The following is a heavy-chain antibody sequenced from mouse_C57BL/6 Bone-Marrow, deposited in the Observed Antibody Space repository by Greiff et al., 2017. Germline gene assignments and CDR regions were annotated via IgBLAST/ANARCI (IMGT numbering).Heavy chain of an antibody. D-gene: IGHD1-1*01. CDR1: GYAFTNYL. V-gene: IGHV1-54*01. CDR3: AREIYYYGSSFLY. J-gene: IGHJ3*01. Sequence: VKLMESGAELVRPGTSVKVSCKASGYAFTNYLIEWVKQRPGQGLEWIGVINPGSGGTNYNEKFKGKATLTADKSSSTSYMQLSSLTSEDSAVYFCAREIYYYGSSFLYWGQGTLVTVSA. CDR2: INPGSGGT.